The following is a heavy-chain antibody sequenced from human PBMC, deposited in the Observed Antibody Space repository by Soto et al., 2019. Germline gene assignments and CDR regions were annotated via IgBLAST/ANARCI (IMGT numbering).Heavy chain of an antibody. CDR1: GYIFTKSV. CDR3: ARDGVAAGNINFDY. V-gene: IGHV1-3*01. Sequence: ASVKVSCKASGYIFTKSVMHWVRQAPGQRLEWMGWISGGNGNTKYSPKLQDRVTITRDTSASTAYMELSSLRSEDTALYYCARDGVAAGNINFDYWGQGTLVTVSS. J-gene: IGHJ4*02. CDR2: ISGGNGNT. D-gene: IGHD6-25*01.